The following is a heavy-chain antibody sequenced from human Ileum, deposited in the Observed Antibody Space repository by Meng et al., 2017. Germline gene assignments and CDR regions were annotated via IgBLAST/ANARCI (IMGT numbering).Heavy chain of an antibody. CDR2: IDSDGGIT. Sequence: GESLKISCIASGFTLNNYWMHWVRQAPGKGPVWVARIDSDGGITNYADSVKGRFTISRDNAKNTLYLQMDSLRDEDAAVYYCTRVVSGSSGLFDIWGQGILVTVSS. CDR1: GFTLNNYW. V-gene: IGHV3-74*01. J-gene: IGHJ3*02. CDR3: TRVVSGSSGLFDI. D-gene: IGHD6-19*01.